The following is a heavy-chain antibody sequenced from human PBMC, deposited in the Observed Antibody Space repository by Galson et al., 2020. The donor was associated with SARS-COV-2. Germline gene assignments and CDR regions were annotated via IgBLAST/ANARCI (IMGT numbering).Heavy chain of an antibody. D-gene: IGHD3-22*01. V-gene: IGHV3-48*03. CDR3: ARELNQLDYYDSSGYYSTFDY. CDR1: GFTFSSYE. J-gene: IGHJ4*02. Sequence: TGGSLRLSCAASGFTFSSYEMNWVRQAPGKGLEWVSYISSSGSTIYYADSVKGRFTISRDNAKNSLYLQMNSLRAEDTAVYYCARELNQLDYYDSSGYYSTFDYWGQGTLVTVSS. CDR2: ISSSGSTI.